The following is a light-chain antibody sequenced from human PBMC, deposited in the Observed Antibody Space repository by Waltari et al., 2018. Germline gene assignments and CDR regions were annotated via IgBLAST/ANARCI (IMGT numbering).Light chain of an antibody. CDR3: QHYVRLPAT. J-gene: IGKJ1*01. Sequence: LVLTQSPGTLSLSPGESATLSCRASQSVSRSLAWYQQKPGQAPKLLIYGASTRATGIPDRFTGSGSGTDFSLTISSLEPEDFAIYFCQHYVRLPATFGQGTKVEIK. CDR2: GAS. CDR1: QSVSRS. V-gene: IGKV3-20*01.